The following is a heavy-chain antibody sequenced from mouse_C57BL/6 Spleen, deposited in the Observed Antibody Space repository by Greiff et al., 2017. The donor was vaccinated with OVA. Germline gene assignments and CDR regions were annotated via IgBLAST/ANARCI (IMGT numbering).Heavy chain of an antibody. J-gene: IGHJ3*01. CDR1: GFSFNTYA. CDR2: IRSKSNNYAT. CDR3: VRHGTYYGSFAY. Sequence: EVNVVESGGGLVQPKGSLKLSCAASGFSFNTYAMNWVRQAPGKGLEWVARIRSKSNNYATYYADSVKDRFTISRDDSESMLYLQMNNLKTEDTAMYYCVRHGTYYGSFAYWGQGTLVTVSA. V-gene: IGHV10-1*01. D-gene: IGHD1-1*01.